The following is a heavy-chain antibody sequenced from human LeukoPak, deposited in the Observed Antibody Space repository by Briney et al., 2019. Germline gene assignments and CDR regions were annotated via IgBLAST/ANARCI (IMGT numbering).Heavy chain of an antibody. CDR1: GFTFNKHG. D-gene: IGHD6-19*01. J-gene: IGHJ4*02. Sequence: PGGSLRLSCAASGFTFNKHGMHWVRQAPGKGLEWVSIIYTTGGKYYADSVKGRFTISRDNSKHTLYLQMNSLRGEDTAVYYCARGSDGWFAFDYWGQGILVTVSS. CDR3: ARGSDGWFAFDY. CDR2: IYTTGGK. V-gene: IGHV3-66*01.